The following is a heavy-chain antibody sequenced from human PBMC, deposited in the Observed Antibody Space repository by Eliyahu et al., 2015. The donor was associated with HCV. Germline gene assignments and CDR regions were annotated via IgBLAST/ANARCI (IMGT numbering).Heavy chain of an antibody. D-gene: IGHD3-16*02. CDR3: ARFYDYVWGSYPSDAFDI. J-gene: IGHJ3*02. Sequence: QVQLQESGPGLVKPSQTLSXTXTASGXSISSXXYYWSWIRQPPGKGLEWIGYIYYRGSTYYNPSLKSRVTISVDTSKNQFSLKLSSVTAADTAVYYCARFYDYVWGSYPSDAFDIWGQGTMVTVSS. V-gene: IGHV4-30-4*01. CDR2: IYYRGST. CDR1: GXSISSXXYY.